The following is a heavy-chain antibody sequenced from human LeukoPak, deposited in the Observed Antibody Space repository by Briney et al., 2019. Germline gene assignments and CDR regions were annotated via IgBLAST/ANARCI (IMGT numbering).Heavy chain of an antibody. CDR2: TSATGGST. V-gene: IGHV3-23*01. CDR1: GFTFTNYA. D-gene: IGHD3-10*01. Sequence: RTGGSLRLSCAASGFTFTNYAMSWVRQAPGKGQEWVSDTSATGGSTFYADSVKGRFTISRDNSKNTLYLQMNSLRAEDTTVYYCAKALTMVRGVPGRPLDYWGQGTLVTVSS. J-gene: IGHJ4*02. CDR3: AKALTMVRGVPGRPLDY.